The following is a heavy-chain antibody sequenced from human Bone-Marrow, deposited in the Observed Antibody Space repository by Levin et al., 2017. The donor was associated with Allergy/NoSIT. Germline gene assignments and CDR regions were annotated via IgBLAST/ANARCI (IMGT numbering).Heavy chain of an antibody. CDR3: ASGVAGTVSAFNI. CDR2: IYSGGST. J-gene: IGHJ3*02. V-gene: IGHV3-66*01. D-gene: IGHD6-19*01. CDR1: GFTVSSNY. Sequence: PGGSLRLSCAASGFTVSSNYMSWVRQAPGKGLEWVSVIYSGGSTYYADSVKGRFTISRDNSKNTLYLQMNSLRAEDTAVYYCASGVAGTVSAFNIWGQGTMVTVSS.